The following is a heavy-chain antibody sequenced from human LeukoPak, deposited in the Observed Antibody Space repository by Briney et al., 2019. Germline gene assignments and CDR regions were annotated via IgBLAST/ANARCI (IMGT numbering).Heavy chain of an antibody. CDR2: INPGGDNT. V-gene: IGHV1-46*01. CDR1: GYTFTNYY. J-gene: IGHJ4*02. D-gene: IGHD2-8*01. CDR3: ARDNDFDY. Sequence: ASVKVSCKASGYTFTNYYIHWVRQAPGQGLEWMGLINPGGDNTDYAQNFQGRVTMTRDMSTSTVYMELSSLRSEDTAVYYCARDNDFDYWGQGTLVTVSS.